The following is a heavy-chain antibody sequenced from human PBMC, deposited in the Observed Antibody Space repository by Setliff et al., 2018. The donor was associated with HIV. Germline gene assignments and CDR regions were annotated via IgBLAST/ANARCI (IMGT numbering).Heavy chain of an antibody. CDR2: FYSGGGT. Sequence: SETLSLTCTVSGGSISSSSYYWAWIRQPPGKGLEWIGSFYSGGGTSYNPSLNSRVTISVDTSKNQFSLKLRSVTAADTSMYYCARQRADCSGGSCYGYWGQGTLVTVSS. CDR3: ARQRADCSGGSCYGY. V-gene: IGHV4-39*01. J-gene: IGHJ4*01. CDR1: GGSISSSSYY. D-gene: IGHD2-15*01.